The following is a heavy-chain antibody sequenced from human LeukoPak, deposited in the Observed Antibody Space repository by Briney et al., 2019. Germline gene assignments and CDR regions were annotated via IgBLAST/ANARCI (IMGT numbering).Heavy chain of an antibody. V-gene: IGHV1-2*04. CDR2: INPNSGGT. Sequence: ASVKVSCKASGYTFTSYDINWVRQATGQGLEWMGWINPNSGGTNYAQKFQGWVTMTRDTSISTAYMELSRLRSDDTAVYYCARTNVDTANVLFDYWGQGTLVTVSS. D-gene: IGHD5-18*01. J-gene: IGHJ4*02. CDR1: GYTFTSYD. CDR3: ARTNVDTANVLFDY.